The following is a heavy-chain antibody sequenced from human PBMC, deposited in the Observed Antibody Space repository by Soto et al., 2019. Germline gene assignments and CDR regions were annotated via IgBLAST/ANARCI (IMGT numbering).Heavy chain of an antibody. Sequence: GGSLRLSCAASGFSFSNYAMDWVRQAPGKGLEWVSYISGSSSNIRYADSVKGRFTISRDNSKNTLYLQMNSLRAEDTAVYYCARSYYYDSSGYYRSFFQHWGQGTLVTVSS. CDR2: ISGSSSNI. CDR1: GFSFSNYA. CDR3: ARSYYYDSSGYYRSFFQH. D-gene: IGHD3-22*01. J-gene: IGHJ1*01. V-gene: IGHV3-48*01.